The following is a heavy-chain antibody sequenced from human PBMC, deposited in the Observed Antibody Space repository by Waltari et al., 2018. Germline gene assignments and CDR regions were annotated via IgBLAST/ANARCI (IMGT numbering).Heavy chain of an antibody. Sequence: QVQLQQWGAGLLKPSETLSLTCAVYGGSFSGYYWSWIRQPPGKGLEWIGEINHSGSTNSNPSLKSRVTISVDTSKNQFSLKLSSVTAADTAVYYCARVPPYYDYIWGSYRYTPLYMDVWGKGTTVTVSS. CDR2: INHSGST. V-gene: IGHV4-34*01. D-gene: IGHD3-16*02. CDR3: ARVPPYYDYIWGSYRYTPLYMDV. J-gene: IGHJ6*03. CDR1: GGSFSGYY.